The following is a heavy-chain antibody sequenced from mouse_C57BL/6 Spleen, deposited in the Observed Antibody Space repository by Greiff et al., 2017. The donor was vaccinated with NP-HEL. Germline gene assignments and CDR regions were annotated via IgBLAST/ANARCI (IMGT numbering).Heavy chain of an antibody. V-gene: IGHV10-3*01. CDR2: IRSKSSNYAT. D-gene: IGHD1-1*01. CDR3: VRGDYYYGSSYWYFDV. CDR1: GFTFNTYA. J-gene: IGHJ1*03. Sequence: EVQGVESGGGLVQPKGSLKLSCAASGFTFNTYAMHWVRQAPGKGLEWVARIRSKSSNYATYYADSVKDRFTISRDDSQSMLYLQMNNLKTEDTAMYYCVRGDYYYGSSYWYFDVWGTGTTVTVSS.